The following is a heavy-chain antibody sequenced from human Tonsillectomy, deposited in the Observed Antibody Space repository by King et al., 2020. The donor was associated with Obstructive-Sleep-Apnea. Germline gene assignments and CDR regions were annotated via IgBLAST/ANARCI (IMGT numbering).Heavy chain of an antibody. V-gene: IGHV3-21*01. CDR3: ASLGVGATGGYY. D-gene: IGHD1-26*01. Sequence: QLVQSGGGLVKPGGSLRLSCAASGFTFSSYSMNWVRQAPGKGLEWVSSISSSSSYIYYADSVKGRFTISRDNAKNSLYLQMNSLRAEDTAVYYCASLGVGATGGYYWGQGTLVTVSS. CDR1: GFTFSSYS. J-gene: IGHJ4*02. CDR2: ISSSSSYI.